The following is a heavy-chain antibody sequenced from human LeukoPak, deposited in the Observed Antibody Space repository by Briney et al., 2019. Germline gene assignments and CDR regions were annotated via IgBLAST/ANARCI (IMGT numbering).Heavy chain of an antibody. CDR1: GGTFSSYA. CDR3: ARDVVVTATIDY. J-gene: IGHJ4*02. Sequence: ASVKVSCKASGGTFSSYAISWVRQAPGQGLGWMGRIIPILGIANYAQKFQGRVTITADKSTSTAYMELSSLRSEDTAVYYCARDVVVTATIDYWGQGTLVTVSS. V-gene: IGHV1-69*04. CDR2: IIPILGIA. D-gene: IGHD2-21*02.